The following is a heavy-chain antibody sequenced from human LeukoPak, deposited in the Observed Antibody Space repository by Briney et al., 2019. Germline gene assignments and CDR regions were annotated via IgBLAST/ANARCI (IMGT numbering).Heavy chain of an antibody. CDR2: ISSSGNTI. J-gene: IGHJ4*02. V-gene: IGHV3-48*03. CDR1: GFTFSSYD. Sequence: PGGSLRLSCAASGFTFSSYDMNWVRQAPGKGLEWVSYISSSGNTIYYTDSVKGRFTISRDNAQNSLYLQINSLRPEDTAVYYCARYSRRWHHYCHHWAQGPLVPVPS. D-gene: IGHD6-13*01. CDR3: ARYSRRWHHYCHH.